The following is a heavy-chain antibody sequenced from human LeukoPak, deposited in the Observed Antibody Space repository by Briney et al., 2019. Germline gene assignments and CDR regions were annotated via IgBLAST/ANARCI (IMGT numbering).Heavy chain of an antibody. CDR2: INHSGST. CDR1: GRSFSGYY. D-gene: IGHD1-26*01. V-gene: IGHV4-34*01. Sequence: SSETLSLTCAVYGRSFSGYYWSWIRQPPGKGLEWIGEINHSGSTNYNPSLKSRVTISVDTSKNQFSLKLSSVTAADTAVYYCARRELWLKYFQHWGQGTLVTVSS. CDR3: ARRELWLKYFQH. J-gene: IGHJ1*01.